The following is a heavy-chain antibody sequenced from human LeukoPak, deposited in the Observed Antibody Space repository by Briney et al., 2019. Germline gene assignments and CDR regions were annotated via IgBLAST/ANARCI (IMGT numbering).Heavy chain of an antibody. D-gene: IGHD3-16*01. CDR1: GFTFSISA. CDR3: AKLGGHPLHNYYVGV. V-gene: IGHV3-23*01. Sequence: SGGSLRLSCAASGFTFSISAMSWVRQAPGKGLEWVSGILDSGYSTYYANSVKGRFTISRDNSNNTLYLQMNSLRAEDTAVYYCAKLGGHPLHNYYVGVWGKGTTVAVSS. CDR2: ILDSGYST. J-gene: IGHJ6*03.